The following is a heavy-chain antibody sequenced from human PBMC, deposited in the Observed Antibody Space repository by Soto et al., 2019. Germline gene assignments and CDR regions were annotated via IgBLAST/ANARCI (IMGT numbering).Heavy chain of an antibody. CDR2: IYYSGST. J-gene: IGHJ4*02. V-gene: IGHV4-59*08. Sequence: TSETLSLTCIVSGGSISNYYWSWIRQPPGKGLEWIGYIYYSGSTNYNPSLKSRVTISLETSNSQFSLRLTSVTAADTAVYYCARTLYSYGPRFDYWGQGTLVTVSS. CDR1: GGSISNYY. CDR3: ARTLYSYGPRFDY. D-gene: IGHD5-18*01.